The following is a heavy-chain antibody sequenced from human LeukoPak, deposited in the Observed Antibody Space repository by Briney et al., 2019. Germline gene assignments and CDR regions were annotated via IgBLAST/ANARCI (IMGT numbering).Heavy chain of an antibody. CDR2: MNPNSGNT. J-gene: IGHJ5*02. CDR1: GYTFTSYD. D-gene: IGHD6-13*01. V-gene: IGHV1-8*01. CDR3: ARRVAAAGTDWFDP. Sequence: ASVKVSCKASGYTFTSYDINWVRQATGQGLEWMGWMNPNSGNTGYAQKFQGRVTTTRNTSISTAYMELSSLRSEDTAVYYCARRVAAAGTDWFDPWGQGTLVTVSS.